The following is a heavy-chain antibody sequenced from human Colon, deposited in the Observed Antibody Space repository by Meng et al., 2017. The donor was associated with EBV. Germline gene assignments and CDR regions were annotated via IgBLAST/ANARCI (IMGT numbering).Heavy chain of an antibody. CDR1: GGSMSSGNYY. D-gene: IGHD2-21*01. CDR2: IHHSGSA. V-gene: IGHV4-30-4*01. Sequence: QGHVQESGPGLVEPSPTLAITCTVSGGSMSSGNYYWSWIRQPPGKGLEWIGYIHHSGSAYYNPSLKSRVSISVDTSKNQFSLNLNSMTAADTAVYYCASFDHIPRRNYFDYWGQGTLVTVSS. CDR3: ASFDHIPRRNYFDY. J-gene: IGHJ4*02.